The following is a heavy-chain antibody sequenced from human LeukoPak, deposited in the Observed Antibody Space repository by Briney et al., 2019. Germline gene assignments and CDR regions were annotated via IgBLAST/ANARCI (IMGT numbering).Heavy chain of an antibody. Sequence: SVKVSCKASGGTFSSYAISWVRQAPGQGLEWMGGIIPIFGTANYAQKFQGRVTITADESTSTAYMELSSLRSEDTAVYYCASYTSYCSSTSCAIDYWGQGTLVTVSS. V-gene: IGHV1-69*13. CDR2: IIPIFGTA. CDR3: ASYTSYCSSTSCAIDY. D-gene: IGHD2-2*01. J-gene: IGHJ4*02. CDR1: GGTFSSYA.